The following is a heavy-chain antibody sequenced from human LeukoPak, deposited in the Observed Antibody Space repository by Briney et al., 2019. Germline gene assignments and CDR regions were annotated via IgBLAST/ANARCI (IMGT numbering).Heavy chain of an antibody. CDR3: ARREQQLVPYYYYYYMDV. D-gene: IGHD6-13*01. J-gene: IGHJ6*03. Sequence: SETLSLTCTVSGGSISSSSYYWGWIRQPPGKGLGWIGSIYYSGSTYYNPSLKSRVTISVDTSKNQFSLKLSSVTAADTAVYYCARREQQLVPYYYYYYMDVWGKGTTVTVSS. CDR1: GGSISSSSYY. V-gene: IGHV4-39*01. CDR2: IYYSGST.